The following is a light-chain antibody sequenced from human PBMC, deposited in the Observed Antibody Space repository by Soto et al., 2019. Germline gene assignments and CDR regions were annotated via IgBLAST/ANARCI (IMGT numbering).Light chain of an antibody. Sequence: QSALTQPRSVSGSPGQSVTISCTGTSSDVGGYSYVSWYQQHPGKAPKLMIYDFTTRPSGIPDRFSGSKSGNTASLTISGLQAEDEADYYCFSYAGSYTVVFGTGTKLTVL. CDR3: FSYAGSYTVV. V-gene: IGLV2-11*01. J-gene: IGLJ1*01. CDR2: DFT. CDR1: SSDVGGYSY.